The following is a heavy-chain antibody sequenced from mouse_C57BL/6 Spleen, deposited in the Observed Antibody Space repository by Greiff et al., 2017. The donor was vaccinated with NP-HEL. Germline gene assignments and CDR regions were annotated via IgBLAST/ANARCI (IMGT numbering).Heavy chain of an antibody. V-gene: IGHV1-82*01. J-gene: IGHJ3*01. CDR2: IYPGDGDT. Sequence: QVQLQQSGPELVKPGASVKISCKASGYAFSSSWMNWVKQRPGKGLEWIGRIYPGDGDTNYNGKFKGKATLTADKSSSTAYMQLSSLTSEDSAVYFCASRGDYSTEGFAYWGQGTLVTVSA. CDR1: GYAFSSSW. D-gene: IGHD2-5*01. CDR3: ASRGDYSTEGFAY.